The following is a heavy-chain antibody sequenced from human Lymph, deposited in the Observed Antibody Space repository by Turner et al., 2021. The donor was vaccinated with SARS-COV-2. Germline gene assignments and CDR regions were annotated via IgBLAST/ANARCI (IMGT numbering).Heavy chain of an antibody. CDR3: ARDMREGSLGFDD. CDR2: IYSDGST. D-gene: IGHD2-15*01. CDR1: GFTVSSIS. J-gene: IGHJ4*02. V-gene: IGHV3-66*01. Sequence: VQLVESGGGLVQPGGSLRLSCAASGFTVSSISMTWVRQAHGKGQEWVSVIYSDGSTSYAEYVKGRITISRDISKNTLYLQMNSMRAEDTAVYFCARDMREGSLGFDDWGQGTQVNVSS.